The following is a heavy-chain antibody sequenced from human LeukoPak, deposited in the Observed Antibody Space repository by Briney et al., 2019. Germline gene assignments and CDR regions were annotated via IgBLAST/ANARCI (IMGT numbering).Heavy chain of an antibody. CDR2: ISWNSGSA. CDR3: AKDRTYSAYAALDY. Sequence: GRSLRLSCAASGFTFDDYSMHWVGQAPGKGLEWVSGISWNSGSAGYADSVKGRFNISRDSAKNSMYLQMNSLRTEDTALYYCAKDRTYSAYAALDYWGQGTRVTVSS. CDR1: GFTFDDYS. V-gene: IGHV3-9*01. J-gene: IGHJ4*02. D-gene: IGHD5-12*01.